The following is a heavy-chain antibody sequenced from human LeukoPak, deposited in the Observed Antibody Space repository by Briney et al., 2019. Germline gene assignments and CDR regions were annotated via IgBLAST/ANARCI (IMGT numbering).Heavy chain of an antibody. J-gene: IGHJ4*02. V-gene: IGHV4-34*01. D-gene: IGHD5-12*01. Sequence: SETLSLTCAVSGGSISSGDYSWSWIRQPPGKGLEWIGEINHSGSTNYNPSLKSRVTISVDTSKNQFSLKLSSVTAADTAVYYCARTRRVATIGSRCYFDYWGQGTLVTVSS. CDR1: GGSISSGDYS. CDR2: INHSGST. CDR3: ARTRRVATIGSRCYFDY.